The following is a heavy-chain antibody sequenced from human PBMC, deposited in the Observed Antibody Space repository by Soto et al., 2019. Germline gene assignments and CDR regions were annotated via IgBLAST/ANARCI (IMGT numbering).Heavy chain of an antibody. V-gene: IGHV6-1*01. CDR2: TYYRSKWYN. J-gene: IGHJ5*02. Sequence: SQTLSLTCAISGDSVSSNSTAWNWIRQSPSRGLEWLGRTYYRSKWYNDYAVSVKSRITINPDTSKNQFSLQLNSVTPEDTAVYYCARVSIAVAAVNWFDPWGQGTLVTVSS. CDR3: ARVSIAVAAVNWFDP. CDR1: GDSVSSNSTA. D-gene: IGHD6-19*01.